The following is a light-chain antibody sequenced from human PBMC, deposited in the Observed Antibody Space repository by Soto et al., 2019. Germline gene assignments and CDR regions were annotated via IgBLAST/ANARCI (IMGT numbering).Light chain of an antibody. CDR3: SSYTTRSTPLYV. J-gene: IGLJ1*01. CDR1: SSDVGSYNL. V-gene: IGLV2-14*02. CDR2: EVS. Sequence: QSALTQPASVSGSPGQSITISCTGTSSDVGSYNLVSWYQQHPGKAPKLMIYEVSNRPSGVSNRFSGSKSGNTASLTISGLQAEDEADYYCSSYTTRSTPLYVFGIGTKVTVL.